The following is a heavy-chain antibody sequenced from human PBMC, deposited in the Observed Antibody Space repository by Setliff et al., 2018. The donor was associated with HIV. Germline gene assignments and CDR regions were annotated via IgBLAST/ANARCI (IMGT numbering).Heavy chain of an antibody. V-gene: IGHV4-39*01. D-gene: IGHD3-10*01. CDR3: ARHGKDKGSGKDFDS. Sequence: SETLSLTCTVSGGSISRSSYHWGWIRQPPGKGLEWIGSFYYSGNTYYNPSLKSRVTISVDTSKNQFSLRLNSVTAADTAVYHCARHGKDKGSGKDFDSWGQGILVTVSS. CDR1: GGSISRSSYH. J-gene: IGHJ4*02. CDR2: FYYSGNT.